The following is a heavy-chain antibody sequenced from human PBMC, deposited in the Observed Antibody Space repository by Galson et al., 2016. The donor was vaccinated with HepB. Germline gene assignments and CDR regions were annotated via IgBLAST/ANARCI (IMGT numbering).Heavy chain of an antibody. CDR3: AKHTYYYGSGSYSGFDY. J-gene: IGHJ4*02. Sequence: LRLSCAASGFSFNSYAMHWVRQAPGKGLEWVAVTSYDGNKRYYADSVKGRFSISRDNSKNTLFLQMSSLRPEDTAVYYCAKHTYYYGSGSYSGFDYWGQGTLITVSS. CDR2: TSYDGNKR. V-gene: IGHV3-30*18. D-gene: IGHD3-10*01. CDR1: GFSFNSYA.